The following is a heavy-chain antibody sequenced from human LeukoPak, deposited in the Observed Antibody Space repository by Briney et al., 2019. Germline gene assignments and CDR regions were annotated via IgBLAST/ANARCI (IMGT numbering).Heavy chain of an antibody. CDR1: GGSMSSYY. J-gene: IGHJ3*02. CDR2: IYYSGST. D-gene: IGHD1-26*01. CDR3: ARVPGRPAFDM. Sequence: PPETLSLTCTVSGGSMSSYYWSWIRQPPGKGLEWIGYIYYSGSTNYNPSLKSRVTISVDTSKNQLSLKLRSVNAACTAIYYCARVPGRPAFDMWGERRMVTVSS. V-gene: IGHV4-59*01.